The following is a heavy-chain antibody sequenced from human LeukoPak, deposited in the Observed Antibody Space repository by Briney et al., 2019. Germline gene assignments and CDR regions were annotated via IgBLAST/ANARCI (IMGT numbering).Heavy chain of an antibody. J-gene: IGHJ4*02. CDR3: ARDGPVVVTAITPADY. D-gene: IGHD2-21*02. V-gene: IGHV3-21*01. Sequence: PGGSLRLSCAASGFTFSSYSMNWVRQAPGKGLEWVSSISSSSSYIYYADSVKGRFTISRDNAKNSLYLQMNSLRAEDTAVYYCARDGPVVVTAITPADYWGQGTLVTVSS. CDR2: ISSSSSYI. CDR1: GFTFSSYS.